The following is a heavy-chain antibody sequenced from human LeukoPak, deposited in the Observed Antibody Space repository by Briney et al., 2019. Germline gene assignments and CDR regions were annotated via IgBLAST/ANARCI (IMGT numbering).Heavy chain of an antibody. Sequence: PGGSLRLSCAASGFTFSSYAMSWIRQAPGKGLEWVSAISGSGGSTYYADSVKGRFTISRDNSKNTLYLQMNSLRAEDTAVYYCANSCGADCYSPDWDSPQSTHYWGQGTLVTVSS. CDR1: GFTFSSYA. J-gene: IGHJ4*02. V-gene: IGHV3-23*01. CDR3: ANSCGADCYSPDWDSPQSTHY. CDR2: ISGSGGST. D-gene: IGHD2-21*02.